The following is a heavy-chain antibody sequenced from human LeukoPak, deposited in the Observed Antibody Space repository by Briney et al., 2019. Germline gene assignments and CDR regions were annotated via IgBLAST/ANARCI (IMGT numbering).Heavy chain of an antibody. J-gene: IGHJ6*03. D-gene: IGHD6-13*01. Sequence: PGGSLRLCYAASGFTFSSYEMNWVRQAPGKGLEWVSYISSSSSTIYYADSVKGRFTISRDNAKNSLYLQMNSLRAEDTAVYYCARKAAGHYYYYMDVWGKGTTVTVSS. CDR1: GFTFSSYE. CDR2: ISSSSSTI. V-gene: IGHV3-48*01. CDR3: ARKAAGHYYYYMDV.